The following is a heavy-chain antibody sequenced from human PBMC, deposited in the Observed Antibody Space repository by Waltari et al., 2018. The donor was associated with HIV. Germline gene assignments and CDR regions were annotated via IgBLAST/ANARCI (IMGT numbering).Heavy chain of an antibody. CDR2: INQAGTER. D-gene: IGHD3-10*01. Sequence: EVQLVESGGGWVQPGGSLTLTCEASGFTFPFYWLSWVRQAPGKGLEWVANINQAGTERHYVDSVRGRFTISRDNGKTSLFLQMNSLSVEDTAVYYCATTHGSGDFDNDFDYWGQGTLV. CDR3: ATTHGSGDFDNDFDY. CDR1: GFTFPFYW. V-gene: IGHV3-7*01. J-gene: IGHJ4*02.